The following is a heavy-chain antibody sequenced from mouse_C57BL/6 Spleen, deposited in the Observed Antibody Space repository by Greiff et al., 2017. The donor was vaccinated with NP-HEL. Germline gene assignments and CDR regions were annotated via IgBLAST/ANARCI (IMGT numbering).Heavy chain of an antibody. D-gene: IGHD1-2*01. CDR1: GYTFTDYN. Sequence: EVQLQQSGPELVKPGASVKIPCKASGYTFTDYNMDWVKQSHGKSLEWIGDINPNNGGTIYNQKFKGKATLTVDKSSSTAYMELRSLTSEDTAVYYCASCYYGGFAYWGQGTLVTVSA. CDR2: INPNNGGT. V-gene: IGHV1-18*01. CDR3: ASCYYGGFAY. J-gene: IGHJ3*01.